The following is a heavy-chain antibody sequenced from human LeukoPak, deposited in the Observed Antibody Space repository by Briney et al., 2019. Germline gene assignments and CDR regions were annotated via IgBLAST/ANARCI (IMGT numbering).Heavy chain of an antibody. CDR2: FDPEDGET. CDR3: AVYSSSWYGRYYYYGMDV. J-gene: IGHJ6*02. D-gene: IGHD6-13*01. Sequence: ASVKVSCKVSGYTLTELSMHWVRQAPGKGLEWMGGFDPEDGETIYAQKFQGRVTMTEDTSTHTAYMELSSLRSEDTAVYYCAVYSSSWYGRYYYYGMDVWGQGTTVTVSS. CDR1: GYTLTELS. V-gene: IGHV1-24*01.